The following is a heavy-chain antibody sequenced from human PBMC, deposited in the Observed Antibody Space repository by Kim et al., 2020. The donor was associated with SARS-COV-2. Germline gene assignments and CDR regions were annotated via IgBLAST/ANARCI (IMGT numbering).Heavy chain of an antibody. Sequence: SETLSLTCTVSGGSISSYYWSWIRQPPGKGLEWIGYIYYSGSTNYNPSLKSRVTISVDTSKNQFSLKLSSVTAADTAVYYCARHPRTNGVWGIFDYWGQGTLVTVSS. V-gene: IGHV4-59*08. J-gene: IGHJ4*02. CDR3: ARHPRTNGVWGIFDY. D-gene: IGHD2-8*01. CDR1: GGSISSYY. CDR2: IYYSGST.